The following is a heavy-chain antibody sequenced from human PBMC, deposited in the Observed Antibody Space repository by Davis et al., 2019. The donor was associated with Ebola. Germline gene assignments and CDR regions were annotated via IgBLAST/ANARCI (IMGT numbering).Heavy chain of an antibody. J-gene: IGHJ2*01. Sequence: ASVKVSCKASGYTFTSYAMHWVRQAPGQRLEWMGWINAGNGNTKYSQKFQGRVTITRDTSASTAYMELSSLRSEDTAVYYCARDHGGSYGRGWYFDLWGRGTLVTVSS. D-gene: IGHD1-26*01. CDR2: INAGNGNT. V-gene: IGHV1-3*01. CDR3: ARDHGGSYGRGWYFDL. CDR1: GYTFTSYA.